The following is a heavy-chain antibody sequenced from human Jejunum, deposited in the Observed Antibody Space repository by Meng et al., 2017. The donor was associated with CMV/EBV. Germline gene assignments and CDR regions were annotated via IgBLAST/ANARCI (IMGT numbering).Heavy chain of an antibody. D-gene: IGHD3-10*01. Sequence: AAPGMSFRKCDLRWARQAPGKGLDGVATSTGRGSRTHYADSVKGRFTISRDSAKDSLYLQMNSLRVEDTAVYYCAREISMVRGGAEWGQGTLVTVSS. CDR3: AREISMVRGGAE. V-gene: IGHV3-23*01. J-gene: IGHJ4*02. CDR2: STGRGSRT. CDR1: GMSFRKCD.